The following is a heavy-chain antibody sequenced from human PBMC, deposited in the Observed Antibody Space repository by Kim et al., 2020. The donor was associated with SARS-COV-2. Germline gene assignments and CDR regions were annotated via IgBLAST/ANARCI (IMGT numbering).Heavy chain of an antibody. D-gene: IGHD5-18*01. Sequence: GGSLRLSCAASGFTFSSYAMSWVRQAPGKGLEWVSAISGSGGSTYYADSVKGRFTISRDNSKNTLYLQMNSLRAEDTAVYYCAKDPNVDTAMGDFDYWGQGTLVTVSS. V-gene: IGHV3-23*01. CDR3: AKDPNVDTAMGDFDY. CDR2: ISGSGGST. CDR1: GFTFSSYA. J-gene: IGHJ4*02.